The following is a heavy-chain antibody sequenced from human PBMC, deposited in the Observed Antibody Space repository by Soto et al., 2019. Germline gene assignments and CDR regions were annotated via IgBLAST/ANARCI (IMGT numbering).Heavy chain of an antibody. CDR3: ARVDLGYCSSTSCYEVPP. V-gene: IGHV3-21*01. J-gene: IGHJ5*02. Sequence: GGSLRLSCAASGFTFSSYSMNWVRQAPGKGLEWVSSISSSSSSYIYYADSVKGRFTISRDNAKNSLYLQMNSLRAEDTAVYYCARVDLGYCSSTSCYEVPPWGQGTLVTVSS. D-gene: IGHD2-2*01. CDR2: ISSSSSSYI. CDR1: GFTFSSYS.